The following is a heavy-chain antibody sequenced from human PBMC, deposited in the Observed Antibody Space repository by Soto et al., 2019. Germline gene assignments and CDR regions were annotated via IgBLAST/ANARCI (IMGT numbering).Heavy chain of an antibody. CDR2: TYYRSKWYN. CDR3: ARAYDFWSGYYPYYYYGMDV. D-gene: IGHD3-3*01. J-gene: IGHJ6*02. Sequence: PSQTFSLTCAISGDSVSSNSAAWNWIRQSPSRGLEWLGRTYYRSKWYNDYAVSVKSRITISPDTSKNQFSLQLNSVTPEDTAVYYCARAYDFWSGYYPYYYYGMDVWGQGTTVTVSS. CDR1: GDSVSSNSAA. V-gene: IGHV6-1*01.